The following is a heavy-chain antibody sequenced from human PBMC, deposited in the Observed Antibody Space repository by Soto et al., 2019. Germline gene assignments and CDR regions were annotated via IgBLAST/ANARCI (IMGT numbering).Heavy chain of an antibody. CDR2: ISGSGGST. D-gene: IGHD2-21*02. CDR3: LTARIAAYAY. CDR1: GFTFSSYT. J-gene: IGHJ4*02. V-gene: IGHV3-23*01. Sequence: EVQLLESGGGLVQPGGSLRLSCAASGFTFSSYTMTWVRQAPGKGLEWVSAISGSGGSTYYADSVKGRFTVSRDNSKSMVYLQMNSRRAEDTAVYYCLTARIAAYAYWGQGTLVTVSS.